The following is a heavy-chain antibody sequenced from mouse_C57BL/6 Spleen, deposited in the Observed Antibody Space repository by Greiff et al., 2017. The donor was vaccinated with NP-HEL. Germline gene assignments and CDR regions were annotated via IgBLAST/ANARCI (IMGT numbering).Heavy chain of an antibody. CDR1: GYTFTSYW. J-gene: IGHJ3*01. V-gene: IGHV1-52*01. Sequence: QVQLQQPGAELVRPGSSVKLSCKASGYTFTSYWMHWVKQRPIQGLEWIGNIDPSDSETHYNQKFKDKDTLTVDKSSSTAYMQLSSLTSEDSAVDYWAREWYYGSRPWLAYWGQGTLVTVSA. CDR2: IDPSDSET. D-gene: IGHD1-1*01. CDR3: AREWYYGSRPWLAY.